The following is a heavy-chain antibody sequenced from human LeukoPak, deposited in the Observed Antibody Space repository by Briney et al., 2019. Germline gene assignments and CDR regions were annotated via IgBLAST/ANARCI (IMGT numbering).Heavy chain of an antibody. J-gene: IGHJ4*02. CDR3: ARDLGFRDGYNWGVFDY. CDR2: ISAYNGNT. CDR1: GYTFTSYG. V-gene: IGHV1-18*01. D-gene: IGHD5-24*01. Sequence: ASVKVSCKASGYTFTSYGISWVRQAPGQGLEWMGWISAYNGNTNYAQKLQGRVTMTTDTSTSTAYMELRSLRSDDTAVYYCARDLGFRDGYNWGVFDYWGRGTLVTVSS.